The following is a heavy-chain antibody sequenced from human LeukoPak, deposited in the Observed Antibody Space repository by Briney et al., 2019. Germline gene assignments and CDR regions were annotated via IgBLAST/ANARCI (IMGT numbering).Heavy chain of an antibody. CDR3: ARQSTIFGVVINYYFDY. Sequence: SETLSLTCTVSGGSISSSSYYWGWIRQPPGKGLEWIGSIYYSGSTYYNPSLKSRVTISVDTSKNQFSLKLSSVTAADTAVYYCARQSTIFGVVINYYFDYWGQGTLVTVSS. CDR2: IYYSGST. CDR1: GGSISSSSYY. J-gene: IGHJ4*02. V-gene: IGHV4-39*01. D-gene: IGHD3-3*01.